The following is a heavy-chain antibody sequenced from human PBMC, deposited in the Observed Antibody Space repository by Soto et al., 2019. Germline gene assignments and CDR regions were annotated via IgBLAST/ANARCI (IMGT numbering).Heavy chain of an antibody. Sequence: QVQLVQSGAEVEKPGASVKVSCKASGYTFTSYAISWVRQAPGQGLEWMGWISAYNGNTNYAQKLQGRVTMTTDTSTSTTYMELRILRSDDTAVYYCVRDGGVVVPRTLWWTFDYWGPGTLVTVSS. CDR2: ISAYNGNT. CDR1: GYTFTSYA. D-gene: IGHD2-15*01. CDR3: VRDGGVVVPRTLWWTFDY. V-gene: IGHV1-18*01. J-gene: IGHJ4*02.